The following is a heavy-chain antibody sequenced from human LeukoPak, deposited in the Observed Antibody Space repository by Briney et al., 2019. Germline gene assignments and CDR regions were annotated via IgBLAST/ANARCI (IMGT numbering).Heavy chain of an antibody. CDR3: ARDTTPTGGDAFDI. V-gene: IGHV4-61*08. Sequence: KPSETLSLTCTVSGGSVSSGGYYWSWIRQPPGKGLEWIGYIYYSGSTNYNPSLKSRVTISVDTSKNQFSLKLSSVTAADTAVYYCARDTTPTGGDAFDIWGQGTMVTVSS. CDR1: GGSVSSGGYY. CDR2: IYYSGST. D-gene: IGHD1-14*01. J-gene: IGHJ3*02.